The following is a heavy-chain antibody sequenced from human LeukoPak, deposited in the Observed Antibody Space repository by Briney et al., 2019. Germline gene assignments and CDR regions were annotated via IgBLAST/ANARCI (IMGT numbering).Heavy chain of an antibody. CDR2: ISGYNDNT. V-gene: IGHV1-18*01. J-gene: IGHJ3*02. D-gene: IGHD6-13*01. Sequence: ASVKVSCKASGYTFTSYGISWVRQAPGQGLEWMGWISGYNDNTNYAQNLQGRVTMTTVTSTSTAYMELRSLRSDDTAVYYCARGRYPHTSSWYGDAFDIWGQGTMVTVSS. CDR1: GYTFTSYG. CDR3: ARGRYPHTSSWYGDAFDI.